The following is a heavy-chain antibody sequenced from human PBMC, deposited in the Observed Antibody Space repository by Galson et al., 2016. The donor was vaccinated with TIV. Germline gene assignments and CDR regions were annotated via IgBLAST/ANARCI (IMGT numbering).Heavy chain of an antibody. CDR2: INPKNGGT. CDR1: GYTFTDHY. Sequence: SVKVSCKASGYTFTDHYIHWARQAPGQGLEWMGWINPKNGGTKFAQKFQGRVTMTRDTSISTAYMELTRLRSDDTAVYYCARAAYGSGSRDFDSWGQGTLVTVSS. CDR3: ARAAYGSGSRDFDS. J-gene: IGHJ4*02. V-gene: IGHV1-2*02. D-gene: IGHD3-10*01.